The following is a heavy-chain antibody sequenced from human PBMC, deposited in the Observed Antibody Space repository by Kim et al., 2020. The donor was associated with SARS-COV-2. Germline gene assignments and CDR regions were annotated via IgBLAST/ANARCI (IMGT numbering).Heavy chain of an antibody. Sequence: GGSLRLSCAASGFTFSSYGMHWVRQAPGKGLEWVAVISYDGSNKYYADSVKGRFIISRDNSKNTLYLQMNSLRAEDTAVYYCAKSFGSWWLRSPADYWGQGTLVTVSS. J-gene: IGHJ4*02. CDR2: ISYDGSNK. CDR1: GFTFSSYG. V-gene: IGHV3-30*18. D-gene: IGHD5-12*01. CDR3: AKSFGSWWLRSPADY.